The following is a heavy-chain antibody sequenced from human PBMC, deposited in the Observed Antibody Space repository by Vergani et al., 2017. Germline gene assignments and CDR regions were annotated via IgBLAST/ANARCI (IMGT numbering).Heavy chain of an antibody. D-gene: IGHD3-9*01. CDR2: IIPIFGTA. CDR1: GGTFSSYA. Sequence: QVQLVQSGAEVKKPGSSVKVSCKASGGTFSSYAISWVRPAPGQGLEWMGGIIPIFGTANYAQKFQGRVTITADESTSTAYMELSSLRSEDTAVYYCASPAETFDWLSMGDYWGQGTLVTVSS. CDR3: ASPAETFDWLSMGDY. V-gene: IGHV1-69*01. J-gene: IGHJ4*02.